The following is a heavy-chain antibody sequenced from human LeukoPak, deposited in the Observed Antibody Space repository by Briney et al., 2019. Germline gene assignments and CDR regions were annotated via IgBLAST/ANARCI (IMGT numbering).Heavy chain of an antibody. CDR2: ISYDGSNK. Sequence: GGSLRLSCAASGFTFSSYAMHWVRQAPGKGLEWVAVISYDGSNKYYADSVKGRSTISRDNSKNTLYLQMNSLRAEDTAVYYCARAGIDYWGQGTLVTVSS. CDR1: GFTFSSYA. CDR3: ARAGIDY. J-gene: IGHJ4*02. V-gene: IGHV3-30*01.